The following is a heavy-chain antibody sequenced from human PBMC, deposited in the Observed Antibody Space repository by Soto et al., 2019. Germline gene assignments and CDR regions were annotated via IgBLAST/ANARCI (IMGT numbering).Heavy chain of an antibody. CDR1: GFTFSGYG. V-gene: IGHV3-30*03. Sequence: GGSLRLSCAASGFTFSGYGMHWVRQAPGKGLEWVAVISCDGSNKYYADSVKGRFTISRDNAKKTLYLQMNSLGAEDRGGYYCARVWYCATAGPNDYWGPGTLVTVSS. J-gene: IGHJ4*02. CDR3: ARVWYCATAGPNDY. D-gene: IGHD2-8*02. CDR2: ISCDGSNK.